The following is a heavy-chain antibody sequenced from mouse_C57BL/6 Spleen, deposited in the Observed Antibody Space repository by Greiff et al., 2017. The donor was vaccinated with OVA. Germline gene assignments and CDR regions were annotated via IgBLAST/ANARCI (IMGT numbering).Heavy chain of an antibody. D-gene: IGHD2-2*01. V-gene: IGHV1-69*01. CDR1: GYTFTSYW. J-gene: IGHJ2*01. Sequence: QVQLQQPGAELVMPGASVKLSCKASGYTFTSYWMHWVKQRPGQGLEWIGEIDPSDSYTNYNQKFKGKSTLTVDKSSSTAYMQLSSLTSEDSAVYYCARSTMVRHFDDWGKGPTLTVSS. CDR2: IDPSDSYT. CDR3: ARSTMVRHFDD.